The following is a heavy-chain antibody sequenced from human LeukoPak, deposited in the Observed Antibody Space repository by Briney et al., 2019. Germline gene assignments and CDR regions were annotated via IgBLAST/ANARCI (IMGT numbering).Heavy chain of an antibody. Sequence: ASVKVSCKASGYTFTGYYMHWVRQAPGQGLEWMGWINPNSGGTNYAQKFQGRVTMTRDTSISTAYMELSSLRSEDTAVYYCATLSSSWYKYFQHWGQGTLVTVSS. CDR1: GYTFTGYY. CDR2: INPNSGGT. CDR3: ATLSSSWYKYFQH. J-gene: IGHJ1*01. V-gene: IGHV1-2*02. D-gene: IGHD6-13*01.